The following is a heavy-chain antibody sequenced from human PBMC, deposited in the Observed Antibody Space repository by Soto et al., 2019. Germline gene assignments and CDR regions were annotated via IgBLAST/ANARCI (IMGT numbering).Heavy chain of an antibody. Sequence: QLQLQEQGPGLVKPSEALSLTCTVSGGSISSGSYNWGWVRQPPGKGLEWIGSFYYCGSTHYNPSLKSRVTISVDIAKNQFSLHLTSVTAADTAVYSCARGLYSGSYYYWGQGPLVTVSS. J-gene: IGHJ4*02. CDR2: FYYCGST. D-gene: IGHD1-26*01. V-gene: IGHV4-39*01. CDR3: ARGLYSGSYYY. CDR1: GGSISSGSYN.